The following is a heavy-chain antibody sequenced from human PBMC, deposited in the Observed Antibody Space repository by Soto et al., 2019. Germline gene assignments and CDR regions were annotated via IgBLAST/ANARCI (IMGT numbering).Heavy chain of an antibody. D-gene: IGHD3-3*01. V-gene: IGHV5-51*01. CDR3: ARLSNYHFWSGRLGYYYGMDV. Sequence: GESLKISCKGSGYSFTSYWIGWVRQMPGKGLEWMGIIYPGDSDTRYSPSFQGQVTISADKSISTAYLQWSSLKASDTAMYYCARLSNYHFWSGRLGYYYGMDVWGQGTTVTVSS. CDR2: IYPGDSDT. J-gene: IGHJ6*02. CDR1: GYSFTSYW.